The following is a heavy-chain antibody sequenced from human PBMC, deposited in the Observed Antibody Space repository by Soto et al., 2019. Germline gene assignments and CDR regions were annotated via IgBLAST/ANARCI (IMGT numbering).Heavy chain of an antibody. Sequence: GGSLRLSCAASGFTFSSYSMNWVRQAPGKGLEWVSSISSSSSYIYYADSVKGRFTISRDNAKNSLYLQMNSLRAEDTAVYYCARNRLEWFPYYGMDVWGQGAKVTVSS. CDR1: GFTFSSYS. D-gene: IGHD3-3*01. V-gene: IGHV3-21*01. CDR3: ARNRLEWFPYYGMDV. CDR2: ISSSSSYI. J-gene: IGHJ6*02.